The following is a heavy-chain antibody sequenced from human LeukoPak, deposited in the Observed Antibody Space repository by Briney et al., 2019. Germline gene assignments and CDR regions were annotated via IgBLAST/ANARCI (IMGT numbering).Heavy chain of an antibody. D-gene: IGHD3-9*01. CDR1: GFTFSSYG. CDR3: AKDWVSGPLSRDILPGYYGLGDY. V-gene: IGHV3-30*18. Sequence: GGSLRLSCAASGFTFSSYGMHWVRQAPAKGLEWVAVISYDGSNKYYADSVKGRFTISRDNAKNTLYLQMNSLRAEETAVYYCAKDWVSGPLSRDILPGYYGLGDYWGQGTLVTVSS. J-gene: IGHJ4*02. CDR2: ISYDGSNK.